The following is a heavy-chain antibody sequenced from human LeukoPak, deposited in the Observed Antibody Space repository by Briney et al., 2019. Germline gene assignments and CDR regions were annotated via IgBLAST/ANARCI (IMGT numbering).Heavy chain of an antibody. Sequence: PGGSLRLSCAASGFTFSDYAMSWVRQAPGKGLEWIGSLYYSGSTYYNPSLKSRVTISVDTSKNQFSLKLSSVTAADTAVYYCARGQVGATLYWGQGTLVTVSS. D-gene: IGHD1-26*01. CDR3: ARGQVGATLY. CDR1: GFTFSDYA. J-gene: IGHJ4*02. V-gene: IGHV4-38-2*01. CDR2: LYYSGST.